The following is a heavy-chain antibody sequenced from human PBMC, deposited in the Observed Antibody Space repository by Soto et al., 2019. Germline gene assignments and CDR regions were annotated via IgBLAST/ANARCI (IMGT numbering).Heavy chain of an antibody. Sequence: DVQLLESGGGLVQPGGSLTLSCAASGFTCRDYAMSWVRQSPWKGLEWVSAIGGGGDDTYYADSVKGRFTISRDNSKNARYGKMNSLRGEYTAVYSGEKDAVGYNWKRAWFAP. CDR2: IGGGGDDT. V-gene: IGHV3-23*01. CDR3: EKDAVGYNWKRAWFAP. D-gene: IGHD1-20*01. CDR1: GFTCRDYA. J-gene: IGHJ5*02.